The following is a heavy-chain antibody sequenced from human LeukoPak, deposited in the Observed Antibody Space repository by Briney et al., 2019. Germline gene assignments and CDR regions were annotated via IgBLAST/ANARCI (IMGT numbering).Heavy chain of an antibody. Sequence: SGGSLRLSCAASGFTFSRYAMQWVRHAPDKRLEYVSGMDDSGAHTYYADSVKGRFTMSRDNSRDTLYLQMGSLRPEDTAVYYCARDGKAKNDFWGQGTLVTVST. CDR1: GFTFSRYA. CDR3: ARDGKAKNDF. CDR2: MDDSGAHT. D-gene: IGHD1-26*01. V-gene: IGHV3-64*02. J-gene: IGHJ4*02.